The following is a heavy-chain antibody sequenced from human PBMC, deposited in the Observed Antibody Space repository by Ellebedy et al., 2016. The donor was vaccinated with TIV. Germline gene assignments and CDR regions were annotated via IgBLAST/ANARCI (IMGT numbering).Heavy chain of an antibody. CDR2: IYYSGST. D-gene: IGHD5-12*01. CDR3: ARSGYDYAFDY. Sequence: GSLRLSXTVSGGSISSYYWSWIRQPPGKGLEWIGYIYYSGSTNYNPSLKSRVTISVDTSKNQFSLKLSSVTAADTAVYYCARSGYDYAFDYWGQGTLVTVSS. J-gene: IGHJ4*02. CDR1: GGSISSYY. V-gene: IGHV4-59*12.